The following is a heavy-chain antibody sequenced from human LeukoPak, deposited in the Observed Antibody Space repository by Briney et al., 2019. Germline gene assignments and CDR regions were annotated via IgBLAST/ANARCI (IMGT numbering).Heavy chain of an antibody. D-gene: IGHD3-22*01. V-gene: IGHV3-33*06. CDR3: AKARSNYDSSGYYYHMGAFDI. J-gene: IGHJ3*02. CDR2: IWYDESNK. Sequence: GGSLRLSCAASGLTFSSYGMHWVRQAPGKGLEWVAVIWYDESNKYYADSVKGRFTISRDNSKNTLYLQMNSLRAEDTAVYYCAKARSNYDSSGYYYHMGAFDIWGQGTMVTVSS. CDR1: GLTFSSYG.